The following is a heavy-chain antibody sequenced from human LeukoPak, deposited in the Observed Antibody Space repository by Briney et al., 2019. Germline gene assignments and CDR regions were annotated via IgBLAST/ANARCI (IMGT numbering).Heavy chain of an antibody. CDR1: GFTFSSYS. CDR3: ATVDIVAPGGDYFDY. CDR2: ISSSSSYI. V-gene: IGHV3-21*01. D-gene: IGHD5-12*01. Sequence: GGSLRLSCAASGFTFSSYSMNRVRQAPGKGLEWVSSISSSSSYIYYADSVKGRFTISRDNAKNSLYLQMNSLRAEDTAVYYCATVDIVAPGGDYFDYWGQGTLVTVSS. J-gene: IGHJ4*02.